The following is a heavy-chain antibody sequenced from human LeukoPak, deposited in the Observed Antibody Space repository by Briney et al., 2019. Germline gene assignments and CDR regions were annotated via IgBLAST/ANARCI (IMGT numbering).Heavy chain of an antibody. J-gene: IGHJ4*02. Sequence: ASVKVSCKASGYSLTTSALSWVRQAPGQGLEWMGWINTNTGNPTYAQGFTGRFVFSLDTSVSTAYLQISSLKAEDTAVYYCARRIYDFWSGYYNDYWGQGTLVTVSS. CDR2: INTNTGNP. V-gene: IGHV7-4-1*02. D-gene: IGHD3-3*01. CDR1: GYSLTTSA. CDR3: ARRIYDFWSGYYNDY.